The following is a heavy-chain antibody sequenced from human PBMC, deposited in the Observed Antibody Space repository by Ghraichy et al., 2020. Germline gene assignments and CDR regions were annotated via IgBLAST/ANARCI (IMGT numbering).Heavy chain of an antibody. D-gene: IGHD3-10*01. Sequence: SQTLSLTCAISGDSVSSNRAAWNWIRQSPSRGLEWLGRTYFRTYYRSKWYNDYAESVKSRIIINPDTSKNQFSLQLSSVTPEDTAIYYCAREGGSEDLVWFGDRRTYYYYAMDVWGKGTTVTVSS. J-gene: IGHJ6*04. CDR2: TYFRTYYRSKWYN. V-gene: IGHV6-1*01. CDR1: GDSVSSNRAA. CDR3: AREGGSEDLVWFGDRRTYYYYAMDV.